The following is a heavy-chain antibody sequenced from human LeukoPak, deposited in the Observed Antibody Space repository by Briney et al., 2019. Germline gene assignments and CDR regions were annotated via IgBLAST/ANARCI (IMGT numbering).Heavy chain of an antibody. J-gene: IGHJ4*02. CDR3: ASGRPSYYDFWSGYYLDYYFDY. CDR1: GGSFSGYY. V-gene: IGHV4-34*01. Sequence: SETLSLTCAVYGGSFSGYYWSWIRQPPGKGLEWIGEINHSGSTNYNPSLKSRVTISVDTSKNQFSLKLSSVTAADTAVYYCASGRPSYYDFWSGYYLDYYFDYWGQGTLVTLSS. D-gene: IGHD3-3*01. CDR2: INHSGST.